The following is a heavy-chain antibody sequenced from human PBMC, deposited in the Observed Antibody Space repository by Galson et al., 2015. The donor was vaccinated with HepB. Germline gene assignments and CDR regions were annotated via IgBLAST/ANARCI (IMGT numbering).Heavy chain of an antibody. CDR3: AKALGIAAAPKDY. J-gene: IGHJ4*02. CDR1: GFTFSSYG. Sequence: SLRLSCAASGFTFSSYGMHWVRQAPGKGLEWVAVISYDGSNKYYADSVKGRFTISRDNSKNTLYLQMNSLRAEDTAVYYCAKALGIAAAPKDYWGQGTLVTVSS. D-gene: IGHD6-13*01. CDR2: ISYDGSNK. V-gene: IGHV3-30*18.